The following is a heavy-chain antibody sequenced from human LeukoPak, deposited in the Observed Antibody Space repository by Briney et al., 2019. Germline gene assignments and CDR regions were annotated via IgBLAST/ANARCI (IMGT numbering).Heavy chain of an antibody. CDR1: GNTFTSYD. V-gene: IGHV1-8*01. Sequence: ASVKVSCKASGNTFTSYDFNWVRQATGQGLEWVGWMNPNSGNTGYAQKFQGRVTMTRNTSITTAYMELSSLRSDDTALYYCARDQVARDFWSGYYIDYMDVWGKGTTVTVSS. CDR3: ARDQVARDFWSGYYIDYMDV. CDR2: MNPNSGNT. J-gene: IGHJ6*03. D-gene: IGHD3-3*01.